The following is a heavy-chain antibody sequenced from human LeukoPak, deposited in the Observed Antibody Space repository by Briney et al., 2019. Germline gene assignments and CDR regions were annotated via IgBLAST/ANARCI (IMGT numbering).Heavy chain of an antibody. CDR1: GFTFSDYY. CDR3: ARDQQWLARHYYYGMDV. Sequence: GGSLRLSCAASGFTFSDYYMSWIRQAPGKGLEWVSYISSSSSTIYYADSVKGRFTISRDNAKNSLYLQMNSLRAEDTAVYYCARDQQWLARHYYYGMDVWGQGTTVTVSS. V-gene: IGHV3-11*04. CDR2: ISSSSSTI. D-gene: IGHD6-19*01. J-gene: IGHJ6*02.